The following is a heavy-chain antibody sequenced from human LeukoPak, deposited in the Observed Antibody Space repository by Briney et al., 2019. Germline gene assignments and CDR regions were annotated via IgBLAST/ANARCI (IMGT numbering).Heavy chain of an antibody. D-gene: IGHD5-24*01. CDR3: ARSGDGYSFDL. V-gene: IGHV4-31*03. CDR1: GGSISSDNCY. J-gene: IGHJ4*02. Sequence: SQTLSLTCTVSGGSISSDNCYWSWIRQHPGKGLDWIGYIYYTGTTYYHPSLKRRVTISLDTSNNQFSLKLSSVTAADAAVYYCARSGDGYSFDLWGQGTLVTVSS. CDR2: IYYTGTT.